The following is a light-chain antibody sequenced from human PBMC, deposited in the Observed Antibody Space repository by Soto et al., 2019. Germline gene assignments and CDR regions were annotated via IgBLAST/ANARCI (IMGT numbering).Light chain of an antibody. V-gene: IGKV1-5*01. CDR3: QQYNSYPWT. CDR1: QSISSR. Sequence: DIQMTQSPSTLSASVGDRVTITCRASQSISSRLAWYQQKPGKAPKLLIYDASSLESGVPPRFSGSGSGTEFTLTISSLQPDDFATYYCQQYNSYPWTFGQGTKVDIK. J-gene: IGKJ1*01. CDR2: DAS.